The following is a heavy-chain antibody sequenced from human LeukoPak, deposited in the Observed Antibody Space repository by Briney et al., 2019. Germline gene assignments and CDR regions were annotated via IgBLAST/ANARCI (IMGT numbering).Heavy chain of an antibody. V-gene: IGHV3-30*04. D-gene: IGHD2-15*01. CDR2: ISYDGSNK. CDR3: ARAHRVVAAAYCFDY. CDR1: GFTFSSYA. Sequence: GGSLRLSCAASGFTFSSYAMHWVRQAPGKGLEWVAVISYDGSNKYYADSVKGRFTISRDNSKNTLYLQMNSLRAEDTAVYYCARAHRVVAAAYCFDYWGQGTLVTVS. J-gene: IGHJ4*02.